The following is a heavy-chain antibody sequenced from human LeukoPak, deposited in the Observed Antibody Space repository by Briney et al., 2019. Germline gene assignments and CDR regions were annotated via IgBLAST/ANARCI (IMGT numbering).Heavy chain of an antibody. V-gene: IGHV4-39*01. CDR3: ARPAAAGIEAFDI. D-gene: IGHD6-13*01. J-gene: IGHJ3*02. Sequence: KPSETLSLTCTVSGGSISSSAYYWGWIRQPPGKGLEWIANMYYGGDNYYNPSLKSRLTLSADTSKNQLSLKLSSVTAADTAVYYCARPAAAGIEAFDIWGQGTMVIVSS. CDR1: GGSISSSAYY. CDR2: MYYGGDN.